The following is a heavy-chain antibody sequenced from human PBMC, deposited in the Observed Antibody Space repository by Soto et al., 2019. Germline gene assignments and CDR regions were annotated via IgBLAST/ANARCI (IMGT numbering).Heavy chain of an antibody. J-gene: IGHJ4*02. CDR2: INESGST. V-gene: IGHV4-34*01. D-gene: IGHD1-1*01. Sequence: QVQRQQWGAGLVKPSETLSLSCAVYGQSFSGHSWAWIRQPPGKGLEWIGEINESGSTYYNPSLKSRVTLSTDTSKNQFSLKLSSVSAADTAAYFCARGSGIVALPGELEDVKYDYWGQGTLVNVSS. CDR3: ARGSGIVALPGELEDVKYDY. CDR1: GQSFSGHS.